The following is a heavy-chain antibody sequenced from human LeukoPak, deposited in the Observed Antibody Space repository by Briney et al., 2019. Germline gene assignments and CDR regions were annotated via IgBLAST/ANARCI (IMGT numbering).Heavy chain of an antibody. V-gene: IGHV3-74*01. J-gene: IGHJ6*03. D-gene: IGHD2-2*01. CDR1: GFTFSTYW. CDR2: IKGDGGT. CDR3: AKRGTLVSASLRAYYNYMDV. Sequence: GGSLRLSCAASGFTFSTYWMHWVRQAPGKGLVWVSRIKGDGGTNYADSVKGRFTISRDNAKSTLDLHMNSLRPDDTAVYYCAKRGTLVSASLRAYYNYMDVWGKGTTVTVSS.